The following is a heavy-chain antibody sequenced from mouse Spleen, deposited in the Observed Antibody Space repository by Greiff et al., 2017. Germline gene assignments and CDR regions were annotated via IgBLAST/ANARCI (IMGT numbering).Heavy chain of an antibody. J-gene: IGHJ2*01. D-gene: IGHD4-1*01. V-gene: IGHV5-9-3*01. CDR2: ISSGGSYT. CDR1: GFTFSSYA. CDR3: ARQTGQYFDY. Sequence: EVQLMESGGGLVKPGGSLKLSCAASGFTFSSYAMSWVRQTPEKRLEWVATISSGGSYTYYPDSVKGRFTISRDNAKNTLYLQMSSLRSEDTAMYYCARQTGQYFDYWGQGTTLTVSS.